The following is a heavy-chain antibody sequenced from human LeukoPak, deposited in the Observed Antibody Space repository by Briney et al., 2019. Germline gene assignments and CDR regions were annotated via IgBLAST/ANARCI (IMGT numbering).Heavy chain of an antibody. V-gene: IGHV3-7*01. Sequence: GGSLRLPCAASGFTFSNYWMTWVRQAPGKGLEWVAHINQDGSEEHYMDSAKARFTISRDNAKNSLSLQMNSLRAEDTAVYYCVRDGGVSGYDLLDYWGQGTLVSVSS. D-gene: IGHD5-12*01. CDR3: VRDGGVSGYDLLDY. CDR1: GFTFSNYW. CDR2: INQDGSEE. J-gene: IGHJ4*02.